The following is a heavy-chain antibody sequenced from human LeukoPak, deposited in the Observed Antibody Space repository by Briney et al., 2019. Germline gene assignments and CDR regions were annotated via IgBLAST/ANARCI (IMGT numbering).Heavy chain of an antibody. D-gene: IGHD5-12*01. J-gene: IGHJ4*02. V-gene: IGHV3-20*04. CDR1: GFTFDDYG. Sequence: GGSLRLSCAASGFTFDDYGMSWVRQAPGKGLEWVSGINWNGGSTGYADSVKGRFTISRDNAKNSLYLQMNSLRVEDTALYYCARLGPVATIYVPYFDYWGQGTLVTVSS. CDR2: INWNGGST. CDR3: ARLGPVATIYVPYFDY.